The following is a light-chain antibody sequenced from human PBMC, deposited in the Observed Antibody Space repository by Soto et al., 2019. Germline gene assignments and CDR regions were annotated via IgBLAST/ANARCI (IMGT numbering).Light chain of an antibody. CDR1: QDIASW. J-gene: IGKJ4*01. V-gene: IGKV1-12*01. CDR2: SAS. CDR3: QQYDSCPLH. Sequence: DIQLTQSPASVSASVGDRVTITCRASQDIASWLAWYQQKPGKAPNLLIYSASSLESGVQSRFSGHGYNTEFTLTISSLQPDDFATYYCQQYDSCPLHFGGGTKVEL.